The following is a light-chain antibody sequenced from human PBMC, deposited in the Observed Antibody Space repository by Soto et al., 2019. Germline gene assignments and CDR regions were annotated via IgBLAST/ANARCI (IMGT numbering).Light chain of an antibody. J-gene: IGKJ3*01. V-gene: IGKV3-11*01. Sequence: EIVLTQSPATLSLSPGERATLSCRASQSVSSYLAWYQQKPGQAPRLLIYDASNRATGIPARFSGSGSGTDFTLTISSLEAEDFAVYFCQQRSNWALAFGPGTKVDSK. CDR3: QQRSNWALA. CDR1: QSVSSY. CDR2: DAS.